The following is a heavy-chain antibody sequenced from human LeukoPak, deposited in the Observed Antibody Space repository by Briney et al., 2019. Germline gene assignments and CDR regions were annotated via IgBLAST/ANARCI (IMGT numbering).Heavy chain of an antibody. CDR1: GGTFSSYA. D-gene: IGHD3-9*01. CDR3: ASSLLRYFDWPGYYYYMDV. CDR2: IIPIFGTA. J-gene: IGHJ6*03. Sequence: GASVKVSCKASGGTFSSYAISWVRQAPGQGLEWMGGIIPIFGTANYAQKFQGRVTITTDESTSTAYMELSSLRSEDTAAYYCASSLLRYFDWPGYYYYMDVWGKGTTVTVSS. V-gene: IGHV1-69*05.